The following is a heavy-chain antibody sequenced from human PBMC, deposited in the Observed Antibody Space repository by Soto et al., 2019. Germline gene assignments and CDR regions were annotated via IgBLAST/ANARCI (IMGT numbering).Heavy chain of an antibody. D-gene: IGHD5-12*01. CDR2: IIPIFGTA. Sequence: SVKVSCNASGGTFSSYGIRLVRQAPGQGLEWMGGIIPIFGTANYSQKFQGRVTITADKSTSKAYMELSSLRSEDTAVYYCATDPRVATMNFDDWGQGTLGTVSS. V-gene: IGHV1-69*06. CDR1: GGTFSSYG. CDR3: ATDPRVATMNFDD. J-gene: IGHJ4*02.